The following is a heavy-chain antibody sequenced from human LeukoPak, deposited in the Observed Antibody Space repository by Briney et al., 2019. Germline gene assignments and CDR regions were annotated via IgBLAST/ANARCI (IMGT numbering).Heavy chain of an antibody. J-gene: IGHJ4*02. D-gene: IGHD5-18*01. CDR3: ARLQYSYGYFDY. Sequence: ASVKVSCKASGYTFTSYGISWVRQAPGQGLEWMGWISAYNGNTNYAQKPQGRVTMTTDTSTSTAYMELRSLRSDDTAVYYCARLQYSYGYFDYWGQGTLVTVSS. CDR2: ISAYNGNT. V-gene: IGHV1-18*01. CDR1: GYTFTSYG.